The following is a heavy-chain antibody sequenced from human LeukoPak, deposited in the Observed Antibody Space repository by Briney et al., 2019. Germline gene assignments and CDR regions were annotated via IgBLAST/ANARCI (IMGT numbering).Heavy chain of an antibody. CDR1: GGSISSYY. D-gene: IGHD5-18*01. Sequence: SETLSLTCTVSGGSISSYYWSWIRQPPGKGPEWIGYIYYSGSTNYNPSLKSRVTISVDTSKNQFSLKLSSVTAADTAVYYCARDLDTATARGYYYMDVWGKGTTVTVSS. CDR3: ARDLDTATARGYYYMDV. V-gene: IGHV4-59*01. CDR2: IYYSGST. J-gene: IGHJ6*03.